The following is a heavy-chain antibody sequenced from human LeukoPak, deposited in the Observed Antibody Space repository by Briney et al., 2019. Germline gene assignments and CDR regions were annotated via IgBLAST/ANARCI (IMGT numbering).Heavy chain of an antibody. J-gene: IGHJ4*02. CDR1: GFTFSSYS. CDR3: AGDLPPVETIHYYFDY. D-gene: IGHD1-14*01. V-gene: IGHV3-21*01. CDR2: ISSSSSYI. Sequence: GGSLRLSCAASGFTFSSYSMNWVRQAPGKGLEWVSSISSSSSYIYYADSVKGRFTISRDNAKNSLYLQMNSLRAEDTAVYYCAGDLPPVETIHYYFDYWGQGTLVTVSS.